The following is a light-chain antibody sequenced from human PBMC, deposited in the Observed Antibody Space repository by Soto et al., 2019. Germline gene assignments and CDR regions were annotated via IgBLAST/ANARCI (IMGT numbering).Light chain of an antibody. CDR1: QSLLHSNGYNY. Sequence: DIVMTQSPLSLPVTPGEPASISCRSSQSLLHSNGYNYLDWYLQKQGQSPQLRIYLGSNRASGVPDRFKSSGSGTDFTLKISRAEAEDVGVYYCMQPLQSWTFGQGTKVEIK. CDR3: MQPLQSWT. J-gene: IGKJ1*01. CDR2: LGS. V-gene: IGKV2-28*01.